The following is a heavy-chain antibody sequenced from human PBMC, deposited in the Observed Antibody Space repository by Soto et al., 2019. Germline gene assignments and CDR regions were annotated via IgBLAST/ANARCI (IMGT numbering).Heavy chain of an antibody. Sequence: QVQLVQSGAEVKKPGASVKVSCKASGYTFTSYYMHWVRQAPGQGLEWMGIINPSGGSTSYAQKFQGRVTMTRDTSTSTVYMELSSLRSEDTAVYYCARGGTYYYGSGSYHPPANYYYGMDVWGQGTTVTVSS. V-gene: IGHV1-46*01. J-gene: IGHJ6*02. CDR3: ARGGTYYYGSGSYHPPANYYYGMDV. CDR2: INPSGGST. CDR1: GYTFTSYY. D-gene: IGHD3-10*01.